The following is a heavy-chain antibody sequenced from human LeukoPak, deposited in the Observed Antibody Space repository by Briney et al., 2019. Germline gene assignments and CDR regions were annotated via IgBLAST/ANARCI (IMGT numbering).Heavy chain of an antibody. CDR2: IRCDGSNK. J-gene: IGHJ3*02. D-gene: IGHD3-3*01. V-gene: IGHV3-30*02. Sequence: EGSLRLSCAASGFTFSSYGMHWVRQAPGKGLEWVAFIRCDGSNKYYADSVKGRFTISRDNSKNTLYLQMNGLRAEDTAVYYCARYDSDAFDIWGQGTMVTVSS. CDR1: GFTFSSYG. CDR3: ARYDSDAFDI.